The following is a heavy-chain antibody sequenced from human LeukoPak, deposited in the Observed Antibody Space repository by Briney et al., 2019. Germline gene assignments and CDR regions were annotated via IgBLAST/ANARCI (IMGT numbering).Heavy chain of an antibody. CDR1: GFTFTSYS. V-gene: IGHV3-21*01. D-gene: IGHD3-10*01. Sequence: GGSLRLSRAASGFTFTSYSLNWVRPPPPKGLAWVSSISSSTNYIYYTDSVKCRFTISRDNAKKSLYLQMNSLRAEDTAVYYCAREIHGSGTYYPFDNWGQGTLVTVSS. CDR2: ISSSTNYI. CDR3: AREIHGSGTYYPFDN. J-gene: IGHJ4*02.